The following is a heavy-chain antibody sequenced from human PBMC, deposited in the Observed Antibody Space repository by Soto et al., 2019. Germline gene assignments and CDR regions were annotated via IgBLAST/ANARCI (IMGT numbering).Heavy chain of an antibody. V-gene: IGHV1-46*01. CDR2: INPSGGST. CDR3: GRGGSWAKVDS. J-gene: IGHJ4*02. Sequence: ASVKVSCKASGYTFTSYYMHWVRQAPGQGLEWMGIINPSGGSTSYTQKFQGRVTITADESTNTAFLDVSSLRSEDTAVYYCGRGGSWAKVDSWGPGTLVTVSS. D-gene: IGHD6-13*01. CDR1: GYTFTSYY.